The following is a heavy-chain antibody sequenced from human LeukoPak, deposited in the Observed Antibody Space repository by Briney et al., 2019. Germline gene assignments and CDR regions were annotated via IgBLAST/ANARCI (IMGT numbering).Heavy chain of an antibody. CDR2: IFYSGST. CDR1: GYSISSDYY. J-gene: IGHJ3*02. V-gene: IGHV4-38-2*02. Sequence: SETLSLTCTVSGYSISSDYYWGWIRPPPGKGLEWIGNIFYSGSTYYSPSLRSRVTISLGTSRNQFSLRLNSVTAADTAVYYCAKSNGYGLVDIWGQGTMVTVSS. D-gene: IGHD3-10*01. CDR3: AKSNGYGLVDI.